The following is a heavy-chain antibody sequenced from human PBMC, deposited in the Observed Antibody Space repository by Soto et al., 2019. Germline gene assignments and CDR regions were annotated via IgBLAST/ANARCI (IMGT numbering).Heavy chain of an antibody. CDR3: ARASPYYYVDRWFDP. J-gene: IGHJ5*02. Sequence: SETLSLTCTVSGGSISSSSYYWGWIRQPPGKGLEWIGSIYYSGSTYYNPSLKSRVTISVDTSKNQFSLKLSSVTAADTAVYYCARASPYYYVDRWFDPWGQGTLVTVSS. V-gene: IGHV4-39*07. CDR2: IYYSGST. D-gene: IGHD3-22*01. CDR1: GGSISSSSYY.